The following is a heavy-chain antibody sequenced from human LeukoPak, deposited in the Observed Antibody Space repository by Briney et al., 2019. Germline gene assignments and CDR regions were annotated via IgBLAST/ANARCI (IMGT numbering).Heavy chain of an antibody. D-gene: IGHD5-18*01. CDR1: GGSGSSGGNY. J-gene: IGHJ2*01. V-gene: IGHV4-31*03. Sequence: SETLSLTCSVSGGSGSSGGNYWSWIRQYPGKGLEWIGDIYSTGSTNYNPSLKSRVTISVDTSKNQFSLKLSSVTAADTAVYYCAAYSYGYVHWYFDLWGRGTLVTVSS. CDR3: AAYSYGYVHWYFDL. CDR2: IYSTGST.